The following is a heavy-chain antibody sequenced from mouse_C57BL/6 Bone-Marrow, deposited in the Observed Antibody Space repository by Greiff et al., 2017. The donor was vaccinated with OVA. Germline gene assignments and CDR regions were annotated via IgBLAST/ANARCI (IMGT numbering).Heavy chain of an antibody. Sequence: VQLQQPGAELVRPGSSVKLSCKASGYTFTSYWMHWVKQRPGQGLEWIGNIYPSDSENHYNQKFKDKATLTVDKSSSTAYMQLSSLTSEDSAVYYCASPIYYDYPYAMDYWGQGTSVTVSS. J-gene: IGHJ4*01. D-gene: IGHD2-4*01. CDR3: ASPIYYDYPYAMDY. V-gene: IGHV1-61*01. CDR1: GYTFTSYW. CDR2: IYPSDSEN.